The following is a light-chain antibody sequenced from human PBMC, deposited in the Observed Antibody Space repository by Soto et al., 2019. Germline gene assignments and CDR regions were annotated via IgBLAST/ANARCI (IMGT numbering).Light chain of an antibody. J-gene: IGKJ3*01. Sequence: DIQMTQSPSSLSASVGDRVSITCQASQDIRTSLSWFQQKPGRAPKLLIYGASYLETGVPSRFRGSGSGTDFTFTISSLQPEAIATYYCQHYHNLPPFTFGPGTRVDVK. CDR1: QDIRTS. CDR2: GAS. CDR3: QHYHNLPPFT. V-gene: IGKV1-33*01.